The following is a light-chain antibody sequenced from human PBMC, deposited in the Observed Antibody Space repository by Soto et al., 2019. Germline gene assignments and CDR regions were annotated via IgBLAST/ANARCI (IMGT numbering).Light chain of an antibody. J-gene: IGLJ1*01. CDR1: SSEVGGYDY. V-gene: IGLV2-11*01. Sequence: QSVLTQPRSVSASPGQSVAISCTGTSSEVGGYDYVSWYQQHPGKAPKLMIYDVHKRPSGVPDRFSGSKSGNTASLTISGLQAEDEADYYCCSFAGDPYVFGTGTKVTVL. CDR2: DVH. CDR3: CSFAGDPYV.